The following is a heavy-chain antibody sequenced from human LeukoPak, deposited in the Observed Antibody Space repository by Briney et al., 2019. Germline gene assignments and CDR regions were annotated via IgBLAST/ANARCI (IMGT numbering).Heavy chain of an antibody. CDR2: TSGSGVST. CDR1: GFTFSSYA. D-gene: IGHD3-3*01. Sequence: GGSLRLSCAASGFTFSSYAMSWVRQAPGKGLEWVSATSGSGVSTYYADSVKGRFTISRDNSKNTLYLQMNSLRAEDTAVYYCATPYYDFWSGYYRGEDYWGQGTLVTVSS. CDR3: ATPYYDFWSGYYRGEDY. J-gene: IGHJ4*02. V-gene: IGHV3-23*01.